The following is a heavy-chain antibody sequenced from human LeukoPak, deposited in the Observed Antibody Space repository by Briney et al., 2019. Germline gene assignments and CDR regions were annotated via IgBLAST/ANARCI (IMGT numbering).Heavy chain of an antibody. J-gene: IGHJ4*02. CDR2: IYKCRST. D-gene: IGHD5-18*01. CDR1: GFTVTSHY. V-gene: IGHV3-66*01. CDR3: ATTRQGNSRDFDY. Sequence: GGSLRLSCAASGFTVTSHYMTWVRQAPGQGLGWVSIIYKCRSTDCADSVKGRFTISRDNSKNTLYLQMNSLRTDDSAVYYCATTRQGNSRDFDYWGQGTLVTVSS.